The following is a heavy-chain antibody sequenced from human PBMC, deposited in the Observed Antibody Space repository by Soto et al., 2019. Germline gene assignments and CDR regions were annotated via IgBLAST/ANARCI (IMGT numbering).Heavy chain of an antibody. CDR1: GFTLSSYA. CDR2: ISYDGSNK. D-gene: IGHD6-6*01. J-gene: IGHJ6*02. Sequence: GGSLRLSCAASGFTLSSYAMHWVRQAPGKGLEWVAVISYDGSNKYYADSVKGRFTISRDNSKNTLYLQMNSLRAEDTAVYSCARDRHLVLYYYYCMDVWGQGTTVTVSS. CDR3: ARDRHLVLYYYYCMDV. V-gene: IGHV3-30-3*01.